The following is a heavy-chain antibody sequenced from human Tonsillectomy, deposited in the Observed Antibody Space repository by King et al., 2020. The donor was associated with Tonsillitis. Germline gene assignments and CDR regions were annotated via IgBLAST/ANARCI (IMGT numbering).Heavy chain of an antibody. V-gene: IGHV4-38-2*02. CDR2: IYHSGST. CDR1: GYSISSSYY. CDR3: ARGDPTAKVTPGDY. J-gene: IGHJ4*02. Sequence: VQLQESGPGLVKPSETLSLTCTVSGYSISSSYYWGWIRQPPGKGLEWIGSIYHSGSTYYNPSLKSRVTISVDTSKNQFSLKLSSVTAADTAVYYCARGDPTAKVTPGDYWGQGTLVTVSS. D-gene: IGHD5-18*01.